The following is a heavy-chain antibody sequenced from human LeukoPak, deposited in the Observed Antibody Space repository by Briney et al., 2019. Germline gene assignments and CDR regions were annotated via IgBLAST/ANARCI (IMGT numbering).Heavy chain of an antibody. CDR2: ISAYNGNT. CDR3: ARRYSSSWTSEWSYYGMDV. CDR1: GYTFTSYG. V-gene: IGHV1-18*04. Sequence: GASVKVSCKASGYTFTSYGISWVRQAPGQGLEWMGWISAYNGNTNYAQKLQGRVTMTTDTSTSTAYMELRSLRSDDTAVYYCARRYSSSWTSEWSYYGMDVWGKGTTVTVSS. J-gene: IGHJ6*04. D-gene: IGHD6-13*01.